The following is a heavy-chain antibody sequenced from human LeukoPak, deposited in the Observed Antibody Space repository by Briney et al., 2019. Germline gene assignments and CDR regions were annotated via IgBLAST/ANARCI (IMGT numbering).Heavy chain of an antibody. V-gene: IGHV4-4*02. D-gene: IGHD3-16*02. CDR3: ARAQIDNYDYVWGSYRPNHFDY. CDR2: IYHSGST. J-gene: IGHJ4*02. Sequence: SGTLSLTCAVSGGSISSSNWWSWVRQPPGKGLEWIGEIYHSGSTNYNPSLKSRVTISVDKSKNQFSLKLSSVTAADMAVYYCARAQIDNYDYVWGSYRPNHFDYWGQGTLVTVSS. CDR1: GGSISSSNW.